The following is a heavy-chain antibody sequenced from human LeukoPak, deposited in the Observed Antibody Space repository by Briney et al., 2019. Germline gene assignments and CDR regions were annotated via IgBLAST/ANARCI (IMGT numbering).Heavy chain of an antibody. CDR2: IRYDGSNK. V-gene: IGHV3-30*02. CDR1: GFTFSSYW. J-gene: IGHJ4*02. Sequence: GGSLRLSCAASGFTFSSYWMSWVRQAPGKGLEWVAFIRYDGSNKYYADSVKGRFTISRDNSKNTLYLQMNSLRAEDTAVYYCAKDSYYYDSSGYPFYYFDYWGQGTLVTVSS. D-gene: IGHD3-22*01. CDR3: AKDSYYYDSSGYPFYYFDY.